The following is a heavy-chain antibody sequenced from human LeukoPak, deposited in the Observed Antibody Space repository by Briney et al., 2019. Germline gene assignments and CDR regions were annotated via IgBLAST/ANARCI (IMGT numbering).Heavy chain of an antibody. Sequence: GASVKVSCKASGYTFTSYGISWVRQAPGQGLEWMGWISAYNGNTNYAQKLQGRVTMTTDTSTSTAYMELRSLRSDDTAVYYCARDRTLRRWLQFCHFFDYWGQGTLVTVSS. V-gene: IGHV1-18*01. CDR1: GYTFTSYG. CDR3: ARDRTLRRWLQFCHFFDY. CDR2: ISAYNGNT. J-gene: IGHJ4*02. D-gene: IGHD5-24*01.